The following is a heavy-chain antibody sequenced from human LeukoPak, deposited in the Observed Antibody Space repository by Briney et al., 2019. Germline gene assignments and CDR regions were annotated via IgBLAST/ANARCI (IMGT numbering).Heavy chain of an antibody. V-gene: IGHV3-30*18. CDR2: ISYDGSDK. CDR1: GFSFSSYG. D-gene: IGHD1-26*01. J-gene: IGHJ4*02. Sequence: GGSLTLSCAASGFSFSSYGMHWVRQTPGKGLEWLAVISYDGSDKYYVDSVKGRFTISRDNSKNTLYLQMNSLRPDDTAVYHCAKDLRGSPTIDYWGQGTLVTVSS. CDR3: AKDLRGSPTIDY.